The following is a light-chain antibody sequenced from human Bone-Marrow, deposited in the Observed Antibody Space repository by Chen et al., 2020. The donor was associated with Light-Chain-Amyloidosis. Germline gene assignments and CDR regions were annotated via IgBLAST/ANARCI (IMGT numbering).Light chain of an antibody. Sequence: SYVLTQPSSVSVAPGQTATIARGGKNIGPISVDWYQQTPAQAPLLVVYDESDRPSGFPERLSGSNSGNTATQTISRVEAGDEADYYCQVWDRSSDRPVFGGGTKLTVL. CDR2: DES. J-gene: IGLJ3*02. CDR1: NIGPIS. V-gene: IGLV3-21*02. CDR3: QVWDRSSDRPV.